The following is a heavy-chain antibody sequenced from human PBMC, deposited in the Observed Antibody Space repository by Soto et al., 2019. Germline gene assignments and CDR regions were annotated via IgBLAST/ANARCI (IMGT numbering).Heavy chain of an antibody. V-gene: IGHV1-18*01. CDR1: GYTFTSYG. CDR3: GRDRGDGDLSTYGMDV. J-gene: IGHJ6*02. CDR2: ISAYNGNT. Sequence: ASVKVSCKASGYTFTSYGISWVRQAPGRGLEWMGWISAYNGNTNYAQKLQGRVTMTTDTSTSTAYMELRSLRSDDTAVYYCGRDRGDGDLSTYGMDVWGQGTTVTVSS. D-gene: IGHD4-17*01.